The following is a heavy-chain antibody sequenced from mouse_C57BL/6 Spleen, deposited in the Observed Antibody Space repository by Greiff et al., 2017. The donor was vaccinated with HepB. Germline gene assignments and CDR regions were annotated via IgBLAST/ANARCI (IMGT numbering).Heavy chain of an antibody. CDR1: GFSLTSYG. CDR3: ARTYSNYYFDY. D-gene: IGHD2-5*01. Sequence: QVQLKESGPGLVQPSQSLSITCTVSGFSLTSYGVHWVRQSPGKGLEWLGVIWSGGSTDYNAAFISRLSISKDNSKSQVFFKMNSLQADDTAIYYWARTYSNYYFDYWGQGTTLTVSS. J-gene: IGHJ2*01. CDR2: IWSGGST. V-gene: IGHV2-2*01.